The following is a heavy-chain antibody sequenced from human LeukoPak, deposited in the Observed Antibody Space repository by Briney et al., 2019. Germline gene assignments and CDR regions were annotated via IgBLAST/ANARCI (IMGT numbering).Heavy chain of an antibody. Sequence: GGSLRLSCAASGLTVSANYMSWVRQAPGKGLEWVSVLYSGGSTYYADSVKGRFTISRDNSKNTLYLQMNSLRAGDTAVYYCAKDGGFGAFDYWGQGTLVTVSS. CDR3: AKDGGFGAFDY. CDR2: LYSGGST. CDR1: GLTVSANY. D-gene: IGHD3-16*01. V-gene: IGHV3-53*05. J-gene: IGHJ4*02.